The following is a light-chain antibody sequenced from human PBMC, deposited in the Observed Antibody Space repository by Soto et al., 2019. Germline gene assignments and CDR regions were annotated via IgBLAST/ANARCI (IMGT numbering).Light chain of an antibody. CDR3: QQLKSYPIT. Sequence: DIPLTQSPSFLSASVGDRVTIACRASHDISNYLAWYQQKPGKAPKLLIYAASTLQSGVPSRFSGSGSGTEFTLTISSLQPEDFATYYCQQLKSYPITFGQGTRLEIK. J-gene: IGKJ5*01. CDR1: HDISNY. CDR2: AAS. V-gene: IGKV1-9*01.